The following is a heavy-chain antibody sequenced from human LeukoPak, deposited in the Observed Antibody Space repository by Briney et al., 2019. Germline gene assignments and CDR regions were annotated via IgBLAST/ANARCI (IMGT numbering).Heavy chain of an antibody. CDR3: ARGMATIRSHFDY. Sequence: GRSLRLSCAASGFTFSSYGMHWVRQAPGKGLEWVAVISYDGSNKYYADSVKGRFTISRDNSKNTLYLQMNSLRAEDTAVYYCARGMATIRSHFDYWGQGTLVTVSS. D-gene: IGHD5-24*01. CDR2: ISYDGSNK. CDR1: GFTFSSYG. V-gene: IGHV3-30*03. J-gene: IGHJ4*02.